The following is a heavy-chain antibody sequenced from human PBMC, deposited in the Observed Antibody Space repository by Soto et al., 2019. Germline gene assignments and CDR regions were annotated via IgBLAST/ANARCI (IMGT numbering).Heavy chain of an antibody. V-gene: IGHV3-30-3*01. J-gene: IGHJ4*02. D-gene: IGHD2-15*01. CDR2: ISYDGSNK. Sequence: GSLRLSCAASGFTFSSYAMHWVRQAPGKGLEWVAVISYDGSNKYYADSVKGRFTISRDNSKNTLYLQMNSLRAEDTAVYYCARAQDIVVVVAAAPSFWGQGTLVTVSS. CDR1: GFTFSSYA. CDR3: ARAQDIVVVVAAAPSF.